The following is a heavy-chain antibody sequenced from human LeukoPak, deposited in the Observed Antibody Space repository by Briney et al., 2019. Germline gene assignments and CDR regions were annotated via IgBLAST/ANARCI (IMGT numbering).Heavy chain of an antibody. CDR3: ARSYGSGSYLQKIDY. Sequence: SETLSLTCTVSGGSISSSSYYWGWIRQPPGKGLVWIGSIYYSGSTYYNPSLKSRATISVDTSKNQFSLKLSSVTAADTAVYYCARSYGSGSYLQKIDYWGQGTLVTVSS. J-gene: IGHJ4*02. CDR1: GGSISSSSYY. CDR2: IYYSGST. D-gene: IGHD3-10*01. V-gene: IGHV4-39*01.